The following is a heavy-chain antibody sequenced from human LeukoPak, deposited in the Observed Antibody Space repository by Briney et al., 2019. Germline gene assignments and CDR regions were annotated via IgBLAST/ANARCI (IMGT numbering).Heavy chain of an antibody. CDR2: INTNTGNP. CDR3: ARVISSSWYTHVDY. V-gene: IGHV7-4-1*02. J-gene: IGHJ4*02. CDR1: GYTFTSYA. D-gene: IGHD6-13*01. Sequence: GASVKVSCKASGYTFTSYAMNWVRQAPGQGLEWMGWINTNTGNPTFAQGFTGRFVFSLDTSVSTAYLQISSLKAEDTAVYYCARVISSSWYTHVDYWGQGTLVTASS.